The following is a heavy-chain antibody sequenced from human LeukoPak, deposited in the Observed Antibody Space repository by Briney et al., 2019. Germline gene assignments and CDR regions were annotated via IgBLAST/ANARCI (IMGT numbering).Heavy chain of an antibody. Sequence: ASVKVSCKASGYTFTSYYMHWVRQAPGQGLEWMGIINPSGGSTSYAQKFQGRVTMTRDMSTSTVYMELSSLRSEDTAVYYCARDHRDYSNPHNPVHAFDIWGQGTMVTVSS. J-gene: IGHJ3*02. CDR1: GYTFTSYY. D-gene: IGHD4-11*01. V-gene: IGHV1-46*01. CDR2: INPSGGST. CDR3: ARDHRDYSNPHNPVHAFDI.